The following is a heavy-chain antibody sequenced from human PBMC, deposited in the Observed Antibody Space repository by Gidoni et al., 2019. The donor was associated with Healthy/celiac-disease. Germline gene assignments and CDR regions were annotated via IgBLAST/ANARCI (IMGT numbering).Heavy chain of an antibody. CDR3: ARHGVERVGRYFDL. D-gene: IGHD1-26*01. CDR1: GGSISSYY. Sequence: GPGLVKPSETLSLTCPVSGGSISSYYWRWIRQPPGKGLEWIGYIYYSGSTNYNPSLKSRVTISVDTSKNQFSQKRSSVTAADTAVYYCARHGVERVGRYFDLWGRGTLVTVSS. J-gene: IGHJ2*01. V-gene: IGHV4-59*08. CDR2: IYYSGST.